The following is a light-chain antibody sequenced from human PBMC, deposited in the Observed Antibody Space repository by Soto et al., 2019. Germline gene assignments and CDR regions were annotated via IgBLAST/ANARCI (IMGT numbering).Light chain of an antibody. Sequence: EIVWTXSXXTXXXXPXXXXTXSCIASQSVISSYLAWYRQKPGQAPRLLIYGASNRATGIPDRFSGSGSGTDFTLTISRLEPEDFAVYYCQQYGRSPVTFGQGTKVDIK. V-gene: IGKV3-20*01. CDR1: QSVISSY. CDR2: GAS. J-gene: IGKJ1*01. CDR3: QQYGRSPVT.